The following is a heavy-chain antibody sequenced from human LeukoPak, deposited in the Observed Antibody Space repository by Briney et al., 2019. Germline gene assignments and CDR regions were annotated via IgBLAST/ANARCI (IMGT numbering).Heavy chain of an antibody. J-gene: IGHJ5*02. Sequence: ASVKVSCKASGYTFTSYGISWVRQAPGQGLEWMGWISAYNGNTNYAQKLQGRVTMTTDTSTSTAYMELRSLRSDDTAVYYCARSDIVVVVAATRGFDPWGQGTLVTVSS. CDR2: ISAYNGNT. V-gene: IGHV1-18*01. D-gene: IGHD2-15*01. CDR1: GYTFTSYG. CDR3: ARSDIVVVVAATRGFDP.